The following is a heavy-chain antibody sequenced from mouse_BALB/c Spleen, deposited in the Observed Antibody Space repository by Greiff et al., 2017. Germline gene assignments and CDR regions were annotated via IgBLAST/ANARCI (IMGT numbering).Heavy chain of an antibody. CDR2: IWSGGST. CDR1: GFSLTSYG. J-gene: IGHJ4*01. CDR3: ASSEGDGYDAMDY. D-gene: IGHD1-2*01. V-gene: IGHV2-4-1*01. Sequence: QVHVKQSGPGLVQPSQSLSITCTVSGFSLTSYGVHWVRQSPGKGLEWLGVIWSGGSTDYNAAFISRLSISKDNSKSQVFFKMNSLQADDTAIYYCASSEGDGYDAMDYWGQGTSVTVSS.